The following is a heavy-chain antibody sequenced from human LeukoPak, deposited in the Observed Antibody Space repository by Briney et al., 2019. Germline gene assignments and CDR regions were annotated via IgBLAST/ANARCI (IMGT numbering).Heavy chain of an antibody. J-gene: IGHJ4*02. Sequence: PGASLQISCKGSGYIFTSYWTGWVRQVPGKGLEWMAIIYPDNSDTRYSPSFQGQVTISADKSISTAYLQWSSLKASDTAMYYCARRSHSSSWYPNGDYFDLWGQGTLVTVSS. V-gene: IGHV5-51*01. D-gene: IGHD6-13*01. CDR2: IYPDNSDT. CDR3: ARRSHSSSWYPNGDYFDL. CDR1: GYIFTSYW.